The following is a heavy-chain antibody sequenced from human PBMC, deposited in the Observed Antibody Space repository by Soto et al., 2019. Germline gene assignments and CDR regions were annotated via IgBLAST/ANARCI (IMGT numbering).Heavy chain of an antibody. D-gene: IGHD6-13*01. CDR1: GFTFSSYS. Sequence: PGRSLRLSCAASGFTFSSYSMTWVRQAPGKRLEWVSYISSSGSTIYYADSVKGRFTISRDNAKNSLYLQMDSLRAEDTAVYYCARDQEAGSLNVWGQGTTVTVSS. CDR2: ISSSGSTI. CDR3: ARDQEAGSLNV. J-gene: IGHJ6*02. V-gene: IGHV3-48*04.